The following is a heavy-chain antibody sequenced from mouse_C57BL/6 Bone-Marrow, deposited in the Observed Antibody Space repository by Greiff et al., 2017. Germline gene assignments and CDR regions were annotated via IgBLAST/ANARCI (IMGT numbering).Heavy chain of an antibody. D-gene: IGHD1-1*01. CDR2: IYPGGGYT. Sequence: QVQLQQSGAELVRPGTSVKMSCKASGYTFTNYWIGWAKQRPGHGLEWIGDIYPGGGYTNYNEKFKGKATLTADKSSSTAYMQFSSLTSEDSAIYDCARQGVIFDYGSSYDWYFDVWGTGTTVTVSS. V-gene: IGHV1-63*01. J-gene: IGHJ1*03. CDR1: GYTFTNYW. CDR3: ARQGVIFDYGSSYDWYFDV.